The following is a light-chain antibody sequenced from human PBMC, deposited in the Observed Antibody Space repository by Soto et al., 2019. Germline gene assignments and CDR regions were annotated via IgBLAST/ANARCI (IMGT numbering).Light chain of an antibody. V-gene: IGLV2-8*01. CDR3: SSYAGSNNCV. CDR1: SSDVGGYNY. J-gene: IGLJ1*01. CDR2: EVN. Sequence: QSVLTQPPSASGAPGQSVTIASTGTSSDVGGYNYVSWYQQHAGKAPNLSSYEVNERPSGVADCFSVSKSGNTTSLTVCGLRAEDEADYYCSSYAGSNNCVFGTGTKVTVL.